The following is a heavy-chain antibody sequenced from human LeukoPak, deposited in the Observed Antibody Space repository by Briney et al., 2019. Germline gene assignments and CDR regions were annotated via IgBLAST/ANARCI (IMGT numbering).Heavy chain of an antibody. CDR2: MNPNSGNT. Sequence: GASVKVSCKASGYTFTGYYMHWVRQATGQGLEWMGWMNPNSGNTGYAQKFQGRVTITRNTSISTAYMELSSLRSEDTAVYYCARGVWSYSGDYWGQGTLVTVSS. D-gene: IGHD1-26*01. J-gene: IGHJ4*02. V-gene: IGHV1-8*03. CDR3: ARGVWSYSGDY. CDR1: GYTFTGYY.